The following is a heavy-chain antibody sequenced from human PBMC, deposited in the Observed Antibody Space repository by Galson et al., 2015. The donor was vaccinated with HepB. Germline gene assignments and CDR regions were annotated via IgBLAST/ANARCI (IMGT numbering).Heavy chain of an antibody. CDR1: GYTLTELP. CDR2: FDPEDGET. J-gene: IGHJ6*03. Sequence: SVKVSCKVSGYTLTELPMHWVRQAPGKGLEWMGGFDPEDGETIYAQKFQGRVTMTEDTSTDTAYMELSSLRSEDTAVYYCATESNLKGYYYMDVWGKGTTVTVSS. CDR3: ATESNLKGYYYMDV. V-gene: IGHV1-24*01.